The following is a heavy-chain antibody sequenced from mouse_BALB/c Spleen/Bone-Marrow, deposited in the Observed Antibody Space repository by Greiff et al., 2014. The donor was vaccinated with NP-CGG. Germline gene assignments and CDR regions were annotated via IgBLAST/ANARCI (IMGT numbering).Heavy chain of an antibody. V-gene: IGHV1-80*01. CDR2: IYPGDGET. CDR3: ARKYGDY. D-gene: IGHD2-10*02. CDR1: GYPLSSYW. J-gene: IGHJ2*01. Sequence: QVQLKDSGAELVRPGSSVKISCKASGYPLSSYWMSWVKQRPGQGLEWIGQIYPGDGETNYNGKFKGNATLTADKSSSTAYMQLISLTSEDSAVYFCARKYGDYWGQGTTLTVSS.